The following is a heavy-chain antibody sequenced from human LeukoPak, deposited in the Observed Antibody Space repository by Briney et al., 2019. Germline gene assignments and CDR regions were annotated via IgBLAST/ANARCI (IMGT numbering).Heavy chain of an antibody. J-gene: IGHJ4*02. D-gene: IGHD3-10*01. CDR2: IYYNGST. CDR1: GGSISSSSYY. Sequence: SETLSLTCTVSGGSISSSSYYWGWIRQPPGKGLEWIGSIYYNGSTYYNPSLKSRVTISVDTSKNQFSLKLSSVTAADTAVYYCASRITMVRGVMDGDYWGQGTLVTVSS. V-gene: IGHV4-39*01. CDR3: ASRITMVRGVMDGDY.